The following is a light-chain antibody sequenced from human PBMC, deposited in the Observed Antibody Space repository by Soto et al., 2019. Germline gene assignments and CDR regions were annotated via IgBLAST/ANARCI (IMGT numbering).Light chain of an antibody. CDR3: SSYEGNNNLV. CDR2: DVT. V-gene: IGLV2-11*01. Sequence: QSVLTQPRSVSGSPGQSVTISCTGTISDVGGYNYVSWYQHHPGKAPKLLISDVTKRPSWVPDRFSGSKSGNTASLTISDLQAEDEAHYYCSSYEGNNNLVFGGGTKVTVL. CDR1: ISDVGGYNY. J-gene: IGLJ2*01.